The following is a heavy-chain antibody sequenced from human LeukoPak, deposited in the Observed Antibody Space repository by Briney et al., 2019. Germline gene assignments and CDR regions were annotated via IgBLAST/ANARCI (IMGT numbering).Heavy chain of an antibody. Sequence: GGSLRLSCAASGFTFSNAWMSWVRQAPGKGLEWVGRIKSKTDGGTTDYAAPVKGRFTISRDDSKNTLYLQMNSLKTEDTAVYYCTTDPSGVGLTGPYYYGMDVWGQGTTVTVSS. J-gene: IGHJ6*02. CDR2: IKSKTDGGTT. CDR1: GFTFSNAW. CDR3: TTDPSGVGLTGPYYYGMDV. D-gene: IGHD3-9*01. V-gene: IGHV3-15*01.